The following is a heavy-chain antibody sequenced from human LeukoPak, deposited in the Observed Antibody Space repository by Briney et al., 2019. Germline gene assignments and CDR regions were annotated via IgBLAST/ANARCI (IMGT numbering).Heavy chain of an antibody. D-gene: IGHD6-19*01. J-gene: IGHJ4*02. CDR2: ISYDGSNK. Sequence: PGGSLRLSCAASGFTFSSYAMHWVRQAPGKGLEWVAVISYDGSNKYYADSVKGRFTISRDNSKNTLYLQMNSLKSEDTAVYYCTNIRAVAGPRGGPVDYWGQGTLVTVSS. CDR1: GFTFSSYA. V-gene: IGHV3-30*04. CDR3: TNIRAVAGPRGGPVDY.